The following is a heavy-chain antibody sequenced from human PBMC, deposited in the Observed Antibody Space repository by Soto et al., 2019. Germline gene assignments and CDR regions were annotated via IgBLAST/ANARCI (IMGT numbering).Heavy chain of an antibody. V-gene: IGHV4-30-4*01. CDR3: AREVAGEDYYFDY. CDR1: GGSISSGDYY. J-gene: IGHJ4*02. CDR2: IYYSGST. Sequence: PSETLSLTCTVSGGSISSGDYYWSWIRQPPGKGLEWIGYIYYSGSTYYNPSLKSRVTISVDTSKNQFSLKLSSVTAADTAVYYCAREVAGEDYYFDYWGQGTLVTVSS.